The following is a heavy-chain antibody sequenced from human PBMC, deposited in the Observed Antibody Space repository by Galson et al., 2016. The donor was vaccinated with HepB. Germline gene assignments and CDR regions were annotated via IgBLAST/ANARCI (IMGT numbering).Heavy chain of an antibody. CDR3: ARVNTEVDIVGTEHNWFDS. D-gene: IGHD1-26*01. Sequence: SVKVSCKASGHIFTSYRMHWVRQAPGQGLQWMGGITPLFDTPTYSQKFQGRVTITADKSTTTAYMELSSLKSEDTAVYYCARVNTEVDIVGTEHNWFDSWGQGTLVTVSS. CDR2: ITPLFDTP. J-gene: IGHJ5*01. CDR1: GHIFTSYR. V-gene: IGHV1-69*06.